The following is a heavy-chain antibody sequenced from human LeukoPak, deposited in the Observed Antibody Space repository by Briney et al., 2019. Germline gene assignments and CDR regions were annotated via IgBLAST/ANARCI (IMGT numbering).Heavy chain of an antibody. V-gene: IGHV1-69*05. D-gene: IGHD3-3*01. CDR3: ARVRGVNYDFWSGYHTGVRSYWFDP. CDR1: GGTFSSYA. J-gene: IGHJ5*02. Sequence: GSSVKVSCKASGGTFSSYAISWVRQAPGQGLEGMGRIIPIFGTANYAQKFQGRVTITTDESTSTAYMELSSLRSEDTAVYYCARVRGVNYDFWSGYHTGVRSYWFDPWGQGTLVTVSS. CDR2: IIPIFGTA.